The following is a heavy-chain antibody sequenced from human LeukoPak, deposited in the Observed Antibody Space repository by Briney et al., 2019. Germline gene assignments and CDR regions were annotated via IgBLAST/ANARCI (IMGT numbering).Heavy chain of an antibody. J-gene: IGHJ4*02. CDR1: GFTFSSHG. Sequence: GGSLRLSCAASGFTFSSHGMNWDRQAPGKGLEWVSILYHGGSTYYADSVKGRFSISRDTSKNTLYLQMNSLRVEDTAVYYCAKSYKVIVEGYKSGYYFDYWGQGTLVTVSS. CDR2: LYHGGST. D-gene: IGHD3-22*01. CDR3: AKSYKVIVEGYKSGYYFDY. V-gene: IGHV3-66*01.